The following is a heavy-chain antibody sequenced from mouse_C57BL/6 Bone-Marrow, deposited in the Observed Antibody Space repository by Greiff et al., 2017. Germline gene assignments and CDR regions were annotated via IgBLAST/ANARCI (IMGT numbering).Heavy chain of an antibody. J-gene: IGHJ3*01. CDR3: ARSAYYSSWFAY. Sequence: VQLQQSGAELVRPGTSVKMSCKASGYTFTNYWIGWAKQRPGHGLEGIGDIYPGGGYTNSNEKFKGKATLTATKASSTAYMQFSSLTSEDSAIYYCARSAYYSSWFAYWGQGTLVTVSA. CDR1: GYTFTNYW. CDR2: IYPGGGYT. D-gene: IGHD2-12*01. V-gene: IGHV1-63*01.